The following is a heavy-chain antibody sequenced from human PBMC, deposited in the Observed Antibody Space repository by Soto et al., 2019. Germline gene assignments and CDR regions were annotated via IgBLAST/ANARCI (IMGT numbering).Heavy chain of an antibody. CDR3: ARVTIVAATLGPFDY. D-gene: IGHD2-15*01. CDR1: GGTFSSYA. CDR2: IIPIFGTA. V-gene: IGHV1-69*13. J-gene: IGHJ4*02. Sequence: SVKVSCKASGGTFSSYAISWVRQAPGQGLEWMGGIIPIFGTANYAQKFQGRVTITADESTSTAYMELSSLRSEDTAVYYCARVTIVAATLGPFDYWGQGTLVTVSS.